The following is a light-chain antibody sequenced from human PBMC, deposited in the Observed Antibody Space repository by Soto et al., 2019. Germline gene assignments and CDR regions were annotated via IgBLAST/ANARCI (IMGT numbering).Light chain of an antibody. CDR1: QSASSY. CDR3: QQRSKWPIT. Sequence: EIVLTQSPATLSLSPGERATLSCRASQSASSYLAWYQQKPGQAPRLLIYDASSRATGIPARFSGSGSGTDFTLTISSLEPEDFAVYYCQQRSKWPITFGQGTRLEIK. CDR2: DAS. J-gene: IGKJ5*01. V-gene: IGKV3-11*01.